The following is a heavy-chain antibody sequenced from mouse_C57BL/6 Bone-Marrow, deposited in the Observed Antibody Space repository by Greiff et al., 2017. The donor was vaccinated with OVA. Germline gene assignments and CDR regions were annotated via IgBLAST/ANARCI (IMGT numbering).Heavy chain of an antibody. J-gene: IGHJ2*01. CDR2: INPYNGDT. CDR3: ARGDYYGSSPHY. Sequence: VQLQQSGPELVKPGDSVKISCKASGYSFTGYFMNWVMQSHGKSLEWIGRINPYNGDTFYNQKFKGKATLTVDKSSSTAHMELRSLTSEDSAVYYCARGDYYGSSPHYWGQGTTLTVSS. CDR1: GYSFTGYF. V-gene: IGHV1-20*01. D-gene: IGHD1-1*01.